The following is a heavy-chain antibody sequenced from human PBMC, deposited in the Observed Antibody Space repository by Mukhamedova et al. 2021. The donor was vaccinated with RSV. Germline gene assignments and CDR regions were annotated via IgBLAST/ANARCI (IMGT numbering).Heavy chain of an antibody. V-gene: IGHV4-34*01. CDR3: ARRGLIAMGY. J-gene: IGHJ4*02. D-gene: IGHD3-22*01. Sequence: SLKSRVTISVDTSKNQFSLRLSSVTAADTAVYYCARRGLIAMGYWGQGTLVTVSS.